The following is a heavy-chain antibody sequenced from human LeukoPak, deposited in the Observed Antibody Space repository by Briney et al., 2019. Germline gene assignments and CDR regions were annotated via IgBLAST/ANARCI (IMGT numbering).Heavy chain of an antibody. J-gene: IGHJ4*02. D-gene: IGHD3-22*01. CDR3: ARSYDSSGYYHFDH. CDR2: ISYDGSDK. CDR1: GFTFSAYA. V-gene: IGHV3-30-3*01. Sequence: GGSLRLSCVASGFTFSAYAMHWVRQAPGKGLEWVAVISYDGSDKYFADSVKGRFTVSRDNSRNTLYLQMNSLRAEDTAVFYCARSYDSSGYYHFDHWGQGTLVTVSS.